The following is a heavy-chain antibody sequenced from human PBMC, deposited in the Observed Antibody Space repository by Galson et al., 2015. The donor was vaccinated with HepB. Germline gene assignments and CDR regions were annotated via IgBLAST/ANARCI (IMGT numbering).Heavy chain of an antibody. V-gene: IGHV5-51*01. J-gene: IGHJ1*01. CDR1: GYTFTSYW. Sequence: QSGAEVKKPGESLKISCKGSGYTFTSYWIAWVRQMPGKGLEWMGIINPGDSDTRYSPSFQGHVTISADRSISTAYLQWSRLKASDTAMYYCAKGGLTVAGTWTAEYFQHWGRAPWSPSP. CDR3: AKGGLTVAGTWTAEYFQH. CDR2: INPGDSDT. D-gene: IGHD6-19*01.